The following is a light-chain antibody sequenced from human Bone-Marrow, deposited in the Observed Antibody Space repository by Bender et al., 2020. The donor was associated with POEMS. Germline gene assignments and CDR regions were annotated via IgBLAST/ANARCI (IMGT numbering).Light chain of an antibody. V-gene: IGLV1-40*01. CDR2: EVS. CDR3: SSYAGSNNVV. CDR1: SSNTGSGYD. Sequence: QSVLTQPPSVSGAPGQRVTISCTGSSSNTGSGYDINWYQHLPGTAPKLMIYEVSKRPSGVPDRFSGSKSGNTASLTVSGLQADDEADYYCSSYAGSNNVVFGGGTKVTVL. J-gene: IGLJ2*01.